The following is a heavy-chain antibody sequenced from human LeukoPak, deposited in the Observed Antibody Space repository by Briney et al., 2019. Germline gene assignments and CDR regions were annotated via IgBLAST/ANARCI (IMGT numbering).Heavy chain of an antibody. Sequence: ASVKLSCKASGSTFTSYYMHWVRQAPGQGLEWMGIINPSGGSTSYAQKFQGRVTMTRDTYTSTVYMELSSLRSEDTAVYYCARGGKNEVVVIISIDYWGQGTLVTVSS. CDR2: INPSGGST. CDR1: GSTFTSYY. D-gene: IGHD3-22*01. J-gene: IGHJ4*02. V-gene: IGHV1-46*01. CDR3: ARGGKNEVVVIISIDY.